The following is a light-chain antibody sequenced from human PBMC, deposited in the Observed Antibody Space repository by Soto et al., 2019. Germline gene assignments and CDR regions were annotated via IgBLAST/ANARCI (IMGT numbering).Light chain of an antibody. J-gene: IGLJ1*01. V-gene: IGLV2-14*01. CDR3: SSYRDTHNLV. CDR1: SSDVGGYNY. CDR2: EVS. Sequence: QSVLTQPASVSGSPGQSITISCTGTSSDVGGYNYVSWYQHHPGKAPKLMIYEVSNRPSGVSNRFSGSKPGNTASLTISGLQAEDEADYYCSSYRDTHNLVFGIGTKVTVL.